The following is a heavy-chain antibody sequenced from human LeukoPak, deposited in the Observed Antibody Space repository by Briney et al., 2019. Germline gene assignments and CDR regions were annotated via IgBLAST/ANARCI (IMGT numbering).Heavy chain of an antibody. V-gene: IGHV3-48*01. CDR1: GFTFSSYT. CDR2: ISGSSRSI. D-gene: IGHD6-6*01. Sequence: GGSLRLSCAASGFTFSSYTINWVRQAPGKGLEWISSISGSSRSIYSADSVKDRFTISRDNAKNSLFLQMNSLRAEDTAVYYCARDYEFGTRPHYYYGMDVWGQGTTVTVSS. CDR3: ARDYEFGTRPHYYYGMDV. J-gene: IGHJ6*02.